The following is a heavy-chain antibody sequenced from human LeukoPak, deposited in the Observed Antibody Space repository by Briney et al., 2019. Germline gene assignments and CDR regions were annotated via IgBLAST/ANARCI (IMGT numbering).Heavy chain of an antibody. J-gene: IGHJ5*02. Sequence: AGGSLRLSCSGAGFTFRDSAFHWVRRAPDKGVECVAVISDDGTKRFYADSVKSRFTISRDNSKDTLYLHMKNLRPEDSAVYYCARESCFMMIGEINADNWFDPWGQGTPVSVSS. V-gene: IGHV3-30*04. CDR2: ISDDGTKR. CDR3: ARESCFMMIGEINADNWFDP. CDR1: GFTFRDSA. D-gene: IGHD3-16*01.